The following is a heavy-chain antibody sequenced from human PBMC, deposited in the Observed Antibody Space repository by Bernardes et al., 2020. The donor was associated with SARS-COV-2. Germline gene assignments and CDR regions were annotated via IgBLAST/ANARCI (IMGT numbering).Heavy chain of an antibody. J-gene: IGHJ4*02. CDR2: INNDGTTT. Sequence: GGSLRLSCAASGFTFSDYWMHWVRQAPGKGLEWVSRINNDGTTTPCADSVKGRFTISRDNSKNTLYLQMNSLRAEDTAVYFCARDRYGANDYWCQGTLVTIAS. CDR3: ARDRYGANDY. D-gene: IGHD4-17*01. CDR1: GFTFSDYW. V-gene: IGHV3-74*01.